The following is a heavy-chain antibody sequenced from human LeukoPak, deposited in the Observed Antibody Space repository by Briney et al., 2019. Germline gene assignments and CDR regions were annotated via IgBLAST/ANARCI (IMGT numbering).Heavy chain of an antibody. CDR3: ARNLPAADY. CDR2: ISSTSSVI. Sequence: GGSLRLSCAASGSTFSSHTMNWVRQAPGKGLEWISYISSTSSVIYYADSVKGRFTISRDNAKNSLYLQMNSLRAEDTAVYYCARNLPAADYWGQGTLVTVSS. CDR1: GSTFSSHT. V-gene: IGHV3-48*04. D-gene: IGHD2-2*01. J-gene: IGHJ4*02.